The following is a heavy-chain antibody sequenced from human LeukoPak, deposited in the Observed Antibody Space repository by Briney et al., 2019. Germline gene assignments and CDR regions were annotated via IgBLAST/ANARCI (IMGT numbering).Heavy chain of an antibody. CDR2: ISYDGSNK. Sequence: GRSLRLSCAASGFTFSSYAMHWVRQAPGKGLEWVAVISYDGSNKYYADSVKGRFTISRDNSKNTLYLQMNSLRAEGTAVYYCARDGITMVRGVIKHGMDVWGKGTTVTVSS. CDR1: GFTFSSYA. CDR3: ARDGITMVRGVIKHGMDV. J-gene: IGHJ6*04. D-gene: IGHD3-10*01. V-gene: IGHV3-30*04.